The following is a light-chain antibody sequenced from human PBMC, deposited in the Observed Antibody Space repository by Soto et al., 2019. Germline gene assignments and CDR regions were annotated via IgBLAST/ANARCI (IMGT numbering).Light chain of an antibody. CDR3: QSYDNSLSGYV. J-gene: IGLJ1*01. Sequence: QSVLTQPPSVSGAPGQRVTISCTGSSSNIGAGYDVHWYQQLPGTAPKLLIYGNSNRPSGAPDRFSGSKSGTSASLAITGLQAEEEADYSCQSYDNSLSGYVFGTGTKVTV. CDR2: GNS. CDR1: SSNIGAGYD. V-gene: IGLV1-40*01.